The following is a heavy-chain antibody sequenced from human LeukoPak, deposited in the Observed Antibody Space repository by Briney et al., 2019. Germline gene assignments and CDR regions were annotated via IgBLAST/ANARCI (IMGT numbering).Heavy chain of an antibody. Sequence: GGSLRPSCAASGFTFSSYAMHWVRQAPGKGLEYVSAISSNGGSTYYANSVKGRFTVSRDNSKSTLYLQMGSLRAEDMAVYYCARDLYWGSGYYYMDVWGTGTTVTVSS. CDR2: ISSNGGST. J-gene: IGHJ6*03. V-gene: IGHV3-64*01. CDR1: GFTFSSYA. CDR3: ARDLYWGSGYYYMDV. D-gene: IGHD3-10*01.